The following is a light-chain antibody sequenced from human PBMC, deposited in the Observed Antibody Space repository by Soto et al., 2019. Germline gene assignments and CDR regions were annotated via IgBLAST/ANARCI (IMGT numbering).Light chain of an antibody. V-gene: IGLV2-8*01. CDR1: SSDIGGYNS. CDR2: EVN. Sequence: QSALTQPPSASGSPGQSVTISCTGTSSDIGGYNSVSWYQQHPGKAPRLMIYEVNKRRSGVPDRFSGSKSGYTASLTVSGLQTEDEAFYYCSSSAGIYHYLVFGGGTKLTVL. J-gene: IGLJ3*02. CDR3: SSSAGIYHYLV.